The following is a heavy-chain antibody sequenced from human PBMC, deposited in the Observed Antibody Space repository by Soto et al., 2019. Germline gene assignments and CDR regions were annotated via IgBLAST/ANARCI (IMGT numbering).Heavy chain of an antibody. CDR3: ARAGTAMVLDY. Sequence: SETLSLTCTVSGNSISYSTYFWAWIRQPPGKGLEWIGYIYHSGSTYYNPSLKSRVTISVDRSKNQFSLKLSSVTAADTAVYYCARAGTAMVLDYWGQGTLVTVSS. D-gene: IGHD5-18*01. V-gene: IGHV4-39*07. J-gene: IGHJ4*02. CDR2: IYHSGST. CDR1: GNSISYSTYF.